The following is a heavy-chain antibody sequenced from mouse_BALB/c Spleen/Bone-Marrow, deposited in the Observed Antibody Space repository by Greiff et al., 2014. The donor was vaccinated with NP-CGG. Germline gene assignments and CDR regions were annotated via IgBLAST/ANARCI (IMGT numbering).Heavy chain of an antibody. D-gene: IGHD2-4*01. CDR2: IDPANGNT. Sequence: EVQLQQSGAELVKPGASVKLSCTASGFNIKDTYMHWVKQRPVQGLEWIGRIDPANGNTKYDPKFQGKATITADTSSNTAYLQLSSLTSEDTAVYYCALYYDYDVGYWGQGTTLTVSS. CDR1: GFNIKDTY. J-gene: IGHJ2*01. V-gene: IGHV14-3*02. CDR3: ALYYDYDVGY.